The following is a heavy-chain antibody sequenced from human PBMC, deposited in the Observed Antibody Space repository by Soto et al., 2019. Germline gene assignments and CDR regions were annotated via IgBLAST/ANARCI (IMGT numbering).Heavy chain of an antibody. CDR2: IIPIFGTT. J-gene: IGHJ6*02. Sequence: QVQLVQSGAEVKKPGSSVKVSCKASGGTFSSYVISWVRQAPGQGLEWMGGIIPIFGTTNYAQKFQGRVTINADESTSTAYMELSSLRSEDTAVDDCARPAAIPSYVYYGMDVWGQGTTVTVSS. CDR1: GGTFSSYV. CDR3: ARPAAIPSYVYYGMDV. D-gene: IGHD2-2*02. V-gene: IGHV1-69*01.